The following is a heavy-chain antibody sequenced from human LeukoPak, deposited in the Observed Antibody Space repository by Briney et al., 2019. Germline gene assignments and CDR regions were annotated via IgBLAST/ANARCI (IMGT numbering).Heavy chain of an antibody. CDR2: IIPILGIA. D-gene: IGHD1-7*01. CDR3: ARDQQGSITGTGIQH. V-gene: IGHV1-69*04. Sequence: SVKVSCKASGGTFSSYAISWVRQAPGQGLEWMGRIIPILGIANYAQKFQGRVTMTRDTSTSTVYMELSSLRSEDTAVYYCARDQQGSITGTGIQHWGQGTLVTVSS. J-gene: IGHJ1*01. CDR1: GGTFSSYA.